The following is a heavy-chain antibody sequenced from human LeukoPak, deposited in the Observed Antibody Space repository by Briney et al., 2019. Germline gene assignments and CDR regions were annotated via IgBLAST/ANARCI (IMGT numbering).Heavy chain of an antibody. CDR2: IIPILGIA. V-gene: IGHV1-69*04. J-gene: IGHJ4*02. CDR1: GGTVISYA. CDR3: ARDHYYSSGSPSFDY. D-gene: IGHD3-10*01. Sequence: ASVKVSCKASGGTVISYAISWVRRAPGQGLEWRGRIIPILGIANYAQKFQRRVTITADKSTSTAYMELSSLRSEDTAVYYCARDHYYSSGSPSFDYWGQGTLVTVSS.